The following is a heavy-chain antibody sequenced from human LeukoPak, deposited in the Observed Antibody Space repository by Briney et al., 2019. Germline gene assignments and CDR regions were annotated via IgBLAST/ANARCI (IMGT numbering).Heavy chain of an antibody. CDR2: IYYSGST. V-gene: IGHV4-31*03. D-gene: IGHD4-17*01. J-gene: IGHJ2*01. CDR3: ARSHGDYGYFDL. Sequence: SQTESLTCTVSGGSISSGGYYWSWIRQHPGKGLEWIGYIYYSGSTYYNPSLKSRVTISVDTSKNQFSLKLSSVTAADTAVYYCARSHGDYGYFDLWGRGSLVTVSS. CDR1: GGSISSGGYY.